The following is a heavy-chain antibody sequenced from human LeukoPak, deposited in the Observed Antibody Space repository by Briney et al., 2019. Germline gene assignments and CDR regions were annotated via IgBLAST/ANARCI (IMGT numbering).Heavy chain of an antibody. D-gene: IGHD3-22*01. CDR1: GFTFSSYG. Sequence: GGSLRLSCAASGFTFSSYGMHWVRQAPGEGPEWVAVISNDGSNKYYADSVKGRFTISRDNSKNTLYLQINTLTAEDTAVYYCAASSAFAYYFEYWGQGTLVTVSS. V-gene: IGHV3-30*03. CDR2: ISNDGSNK. CDR3: AASSAFAYYFEY. J-gene: IGHJ4*02.